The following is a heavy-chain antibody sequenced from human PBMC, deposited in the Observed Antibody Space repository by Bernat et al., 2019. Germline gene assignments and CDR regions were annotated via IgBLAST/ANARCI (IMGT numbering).Heavy chain of an antibody. CDR3: ARGFSRDGYNPDY. J-gene: IGHJ4*02. V-gene: IGHV3-66*01. CDR1: GFTFSSYA. CDR2: IYSGGST. Sequence: EVQLVESGGGLVQPGGSLRLSCAASGFTFSSYAMHWVRQAPGKGLEWVSVIYSGGSTYYADSVKGRFTISRDNSKNTLYLQMNSLRAEDTAVYYCARGFSRDGYNPDYWGQGTLVTVSS. D-gene: IGHD5-24*01.